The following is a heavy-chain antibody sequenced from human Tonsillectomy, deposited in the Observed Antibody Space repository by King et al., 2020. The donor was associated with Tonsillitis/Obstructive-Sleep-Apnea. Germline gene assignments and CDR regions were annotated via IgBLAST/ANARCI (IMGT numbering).Heavy chain of an antibody. D-gene: IGHD3/OR15-3a*01. CDR2: IWYDGSNK. J-gene: IGHJ6*02. V-gene: IGHV3-33*01. CDR3: ASGSTHCHSNDFCGVDV. Sequence: VRLVESGGGMVQPGRSLRLSCAASGFTFSTYDMHWVRQAPGKGLEWVAVIWYDGSNKYYAGSVKGRFTISRDNYKNTMYLQMSTLRADDTAVYYCASGSTHCHSNDFCGVDVWGQGTTVTVFS. CDR1: GFTFSTYD.